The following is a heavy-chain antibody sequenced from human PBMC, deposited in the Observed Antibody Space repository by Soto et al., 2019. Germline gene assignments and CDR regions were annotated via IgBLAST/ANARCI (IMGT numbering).Heavy chain of an antibody. CDR3: ARGCIEALYCSVDY. Sequence: ASVKVSCKASGYTFISYALHWVRQAPGQRLEWMGWINAGTGNTKYSQNFQDRVTITRDTSASTAYMELSSLRSEDTAVYYCARGCIEALYCSVDYWGQGTLVTVSS. CDR2: INAGTGNT. V-gene: IGHV1-3*01. J-gene: IGHJ4*02. CDR1: GYTFISYA. D-gene: IGHD6-6*01.